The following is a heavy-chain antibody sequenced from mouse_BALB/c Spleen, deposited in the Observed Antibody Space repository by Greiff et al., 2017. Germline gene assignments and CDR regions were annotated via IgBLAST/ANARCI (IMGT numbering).Heavy chain of an antibody. D-gene: IGHD3-3*01. J-gene: IGHJ4*01. CDR2: INPYNDGT. V-gene: IGHV1-14*01. Sequence: VQLQQSGPELVKPGASVKMSCKASGYTFTSYVMHWVKQKPGQGLEWIGYINPYNDGTKYNEKFKGKATLTSDKSSSTAYMELSSLTSEDSAVYYCARKGGLYAMDYWGQGTSVTVSS. CDR3: ARKGGLYAMDY. CDR1: GYTFTSYV.